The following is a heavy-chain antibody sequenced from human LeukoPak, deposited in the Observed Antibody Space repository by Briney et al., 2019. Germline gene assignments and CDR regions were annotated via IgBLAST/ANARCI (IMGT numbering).Heavy chain of an antibody. D-gene: IGHD3-10*01. Sequence: ASVKVSCKASGYTFTSYGISWVRQAPGQGLEWMGWISAYNGDTNFAQKFQGRVTMTTDTSTSTAYMELSSLRSEDTAVYYCARVTYGSGSYLFDYWGQGTLVTVSS. J-gene: IGHJ4*02. V-gene: IGHV1-18*01. CDR1: GYTFTSYG. CDR2: ISAYNGDT. CDR3: ARVTYGSGSYLFDY.